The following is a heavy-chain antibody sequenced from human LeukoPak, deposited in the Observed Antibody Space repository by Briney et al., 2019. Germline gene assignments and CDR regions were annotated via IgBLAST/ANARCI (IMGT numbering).Heavy chain of an antibody. CDR3: TSVHALWYHRSAA. V-gene: IGHV3-49*03. CDR1: GFTFGDYA. D-gene: IGHD5-18*01. CDR2: IRSKAYGGTT. Sequence: GGSLRLSCTASGFTFGDYAMSWFRQAPGKGLEWVGFIRSKAYGGTTEYAASVKGRFTISRDDSKSIAYLQMNSLKTEDTAVYYCTSVHALWYHRSAAWGQGTLVTVSS. J-gene: IGHJ5*02.